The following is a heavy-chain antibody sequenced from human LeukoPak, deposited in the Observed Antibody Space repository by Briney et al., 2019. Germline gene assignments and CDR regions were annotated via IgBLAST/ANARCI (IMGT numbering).Heavy chain of an antibody. V-gene: IGHV4-30-4*08. D-gene: IGHD3-3*01. J-gene: IGHJ2*01. CDR2: IYYSGST. CDR1: GGSISSGDYY. Sequence: SQTLSLTCTVSGGSISSGDYYWSWIRQPPGKGLEWIGYIYYSGSTYYNPSLKSRVTISVDTSKNQFSLKLSSVTTADTAVYYCARFFRQQSYWYLDVWGRGILVTVSS. CDR3: ARFFRQQSYWYLDV.